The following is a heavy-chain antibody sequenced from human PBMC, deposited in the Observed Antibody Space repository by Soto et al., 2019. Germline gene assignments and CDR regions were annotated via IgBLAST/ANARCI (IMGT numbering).Heavy chain of an antibody. D-gene: IGHD3-16*01. CDR1: GFTFSSYA. CDR2: ISGSGGST. V-gene: IGHV3-23*01. Sequence: EVQLLESGGGLVQPGGSLRLSCAASGFTFSSYAMSWVRQAPGKGLEWVSAISGSGGSTYYADSVKGRFSISRDNSKNKVFLQMNSLRAEDTAVYYCAKDLGSSGQLDYRGQGTLVTVSS. CDR3: AKDLGSSGQLDY. J-gene: IGHJ4*02.